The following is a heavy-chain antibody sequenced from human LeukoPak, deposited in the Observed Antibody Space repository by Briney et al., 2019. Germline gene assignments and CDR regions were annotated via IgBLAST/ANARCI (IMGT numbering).Heavy chain of an antibody. CDR1: GRSFSGYY. CDR3: AGADYGGNSPYYFDY. CDR2: INHSGST. Sequence: SETLSLTCAVYGRSFSGYYWSWIRQPPGKGLEWIGEINHSGSTNYNPSLKSRVTISVDTSKNQFSLKLSSVTAADTAVYYCAGADYGGNSPYYFDYWGQGTLVTVSS. V-gene: IGHV4-34*01. D-gene: IGHD4-23*01. J-gene: IGHJ4*02.